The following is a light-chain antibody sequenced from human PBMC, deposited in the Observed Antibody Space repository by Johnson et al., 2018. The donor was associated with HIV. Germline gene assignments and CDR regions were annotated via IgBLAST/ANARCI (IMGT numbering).Light chain of an antibody. CDR2: DNN. CDR1: SSNIGNNY. V-gene: IGLV1-51*01. CDR3: GTWDSSLSAF. J-gene: IGLJ1*01. Sequence: QSVLTQPPSVSAAPGQKVTISCSGSSSNIGNNYVSWYQQLPGTAPKLLIYDNNKRPSGIPDRFSGSTSGTSATLGITGLQTGDEADYYCGTWDSSLSAFFVTGTKVTVL.